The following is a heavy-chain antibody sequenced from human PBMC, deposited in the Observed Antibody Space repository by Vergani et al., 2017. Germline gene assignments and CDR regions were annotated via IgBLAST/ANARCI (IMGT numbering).Heavy chain of an antibody. V-gene: IGHV3-33*06. Sequence: QVQLVESGGGVVQPGRSLRLSCAASGFTFSSYGMHWVRQAPGKGLEWVAVIWYDGSNKYYADSVKGRFTISRDNSKNTLYLQMNSLRAEDTAVYYCAKXTNWEELDRTWIQLNFDYWGQGTLVTVSS. CDR2: IWYDGSNK. J-gene: IGHJ4*02. CDR1: GFTFSSYG. D-gene: IGHD5-18*01. CDR3: AKXTNWEELDRTWIQLNFDY.